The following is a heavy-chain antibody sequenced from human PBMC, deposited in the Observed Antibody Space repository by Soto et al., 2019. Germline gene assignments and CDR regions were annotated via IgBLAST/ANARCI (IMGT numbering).Heavy chain of an antibody. CDR3: ATSYGNAWYTY. CDR2: INHSGST. D-gene: IGHD6-13*01. V-gene: IGHV4-34*01. J-gene: IGHJ4*02. Sequence: PSETLSLTCALYGGSFSGYYWSWIRQPPGKGLEWIGEINHSGSTNYNPSLKSRLTISVDKSKNQFTLQLTSVTVADTAVYYCATSYGNAWYTYWGQGTQVTVSS. CDR1: GGSFSGYY.